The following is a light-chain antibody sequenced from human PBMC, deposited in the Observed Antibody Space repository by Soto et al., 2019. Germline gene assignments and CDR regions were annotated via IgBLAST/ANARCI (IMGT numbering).Light chain of an antibody. CDR2: EVT. CDR1: SNDIGAYNY. J-gene: IGLJ1*01. V-gene: IGLV2-14*01. CDR3: RLYTSQSPLYV. Sequence: QSALTQPASVSGSPGQSITISCTGTSNDIGAYNYVSWYQHHPGKAPKLIIYEVTNRPSGVSNRFSGSKSGNTASLAISGVRAEDGADYYCRLYTSQSPLYVFATGTKVTV.